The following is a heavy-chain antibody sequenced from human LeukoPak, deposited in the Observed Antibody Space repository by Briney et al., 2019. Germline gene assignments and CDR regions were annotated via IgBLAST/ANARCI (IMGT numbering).Heavy chain of an antibody. V-gene: IGHV1-69*05. Sequence: SSVKVSCKASGSTFSSYAISWVRQAPGQGLEWMGGIIPIFGTANSPQILQGSVTITTDETTSTDYMELSSLRSEATAVYYCARDRVVGGGYVGVGNWFDRWGKGPLVTVSS. CDR2: IIPIFGTA. J-gene: IGHJ5*02. CDR1: GSTFSSYA. CDR3: ARDRVVGGGYVGVGNWFDR. D-gene: IGHD3-16*01.